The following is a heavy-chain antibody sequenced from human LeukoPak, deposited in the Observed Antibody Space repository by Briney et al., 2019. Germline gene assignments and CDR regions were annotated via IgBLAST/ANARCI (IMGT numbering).Heavy chain of an antibody. V-gene: IGHV1-69*04. J-gene: IGHJ6*02. D-gene: IGHD2-2*01. CDR1: GGTFSSYA. CDR2: IIPIFGIA. Sequence: ASVKVSCKASGGTFSSYAISWVRQAPGQGLEWMGRIIPIFGIANYAQKFQGRVTITADKSTSTAHMELSSLRSEDAAVYYCASTSPNARVGYCSSTSCPYYYGMDVWGQGTTVTVSS. CDR3: ASTSPNARVGYCSSTSCPYYYGMDV.